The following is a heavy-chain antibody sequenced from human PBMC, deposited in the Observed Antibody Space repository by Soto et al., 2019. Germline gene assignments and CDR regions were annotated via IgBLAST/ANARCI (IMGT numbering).Heavy chain of an antibody. CDR1: GGSITNDY. CDR3: ARHPIRYYDILTGQIVYPEFNWVDP. V-gene: IGHV4-59*08. CDR2: VYHTGST. Sequence: SETLSLTCAVSGGSITNDYWSWIRQPPGKGLEWIGYVYHTGSTNYKPSLKSRVTISVDKSKNQFSLNLTSVTAADTAVYYCARHPIRYYDILTGQIVYPEFNWVDPWGQGILVTVSS. D-gene: IGHD3-9*01. J-gene: IGHJ5*02.